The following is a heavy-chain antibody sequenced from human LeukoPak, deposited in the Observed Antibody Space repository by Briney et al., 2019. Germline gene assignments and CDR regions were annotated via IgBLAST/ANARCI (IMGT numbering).Heavy chain of an antibody. D-gene: IGHD6-6*01. CDR2: ISYDGSNK. Sequence: GGSLRLSCAASGFTFSSYGMHWVRQAPGKGLEWVAVISYDGSNKYYADSVKGRFTISRDNSKNTLYLQMNSLRAEDTAVYYCAKAHFSSSPYFDYWGQGTLVTASS. CDR3: AKAHFSSSPYFDY. CDR1: GFTFSSYG. J-gene: IGHJ4*02. V-gene: IGHV3-30*18.